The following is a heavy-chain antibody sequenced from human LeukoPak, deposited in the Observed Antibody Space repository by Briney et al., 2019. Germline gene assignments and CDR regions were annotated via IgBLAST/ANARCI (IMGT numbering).Heavy chain of an antibody. CDR3: ARDLGEIGVVPAAF. CDR1: GGSISSHY. CDR2: IYYSGST. D-gene: IGHD2-2*01. J-gene: IGHJ3*01. Sequence: PSETLSLTCTVSGGSISSHYWSWIRQPQGKGLEWIGYIYYSGSTNYNPSLKSRVTISVDPSKSQFSLKLSSVTAADTAVYYCARDLGEIGVVPAAF. V-gene: IGHV4-59*11.